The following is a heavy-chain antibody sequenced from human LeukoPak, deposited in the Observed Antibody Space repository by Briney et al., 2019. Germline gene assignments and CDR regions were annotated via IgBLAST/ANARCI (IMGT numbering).Heavy chain of an antibody. CDR1: GFTFSAYS. Sequence: GGSLRLSCAASGFTFSAYSMNWVRQAPGKGLEWVSYISSSSSTIKYADSVEGRFTISRDNAKNSLYLQMNSLRAEDTAVYYCARVPCSGGSCYSGYFDYWGQGTLVTVSS. CDR3: ARVPCSGGSCYSGYFDY. CDR2: ISSSSSTI. J-gene: IGHJ4*02. V-gene: IGHV3-48*01. D-gene: IGHD2-15*01.